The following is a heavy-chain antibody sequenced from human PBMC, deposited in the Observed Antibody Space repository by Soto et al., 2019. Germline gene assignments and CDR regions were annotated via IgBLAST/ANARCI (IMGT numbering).Heavy chain of an antibody. CDR1: GGSFSGYY. CDR3: ARGRGTRRVFDY. Sequence: QVQLQQWGAGLLKPSETLSLTCAVYGGSFSGYYWSWIRQPPGKGLEWIGEINHSGSTNYNPSLKSRVTISVDTSKNQFSLKLSSVTAADTAVYYCARGRGTRRVFDYWGQGTLVTVSS. CDR2: INHSGST. D-gene: IGHD6-6*01. J-gene: IGHJ4*02. V-gene: IGHV4-34*01.